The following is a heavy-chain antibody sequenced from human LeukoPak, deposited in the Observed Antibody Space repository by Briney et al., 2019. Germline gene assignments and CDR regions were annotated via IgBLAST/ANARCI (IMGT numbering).Heavy chain of an antibody. Sequence: GSLRLSCAASGFTFSSYAVRWVRQAPGKGLDWVLGISGSGVTTYYTDSVKGRFTISRDNSKNTLYLQMNSLRTEDTAVYYCAKETYYYGSGTYSQAIQHWGQGTLVTVSS. J-gene: IGHJ1*01. CDR3: AKETYYYGSGTYSQAIQH. CDR1: GFTFSSYA. CDR2: ISGSGVTT. D-gene: IGHD3-10*01. V-gene: IGHV3-23*01.